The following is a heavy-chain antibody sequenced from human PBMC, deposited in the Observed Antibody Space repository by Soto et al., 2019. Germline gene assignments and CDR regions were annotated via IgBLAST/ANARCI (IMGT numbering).Heavy chain of an antibody. J-gene: IGHJ6*02. CDR1: GGSISSYF. D-gene: IGHD3-3*01. V-gene: IGHV4-39*01. CDR3: ARRQITIFAVAYYYGMDV. Sequence: SETLSLTCTVSGGSISSYFWGWIRQTPGKGLEWIGSINYSGSTYYNPSLKSQVTISVDTSKNKFSLKLSSVTAADTAVYYCARRQITIFAVAYYYGMDVWGQGTTVTVSS. CDR2: INYSGST.